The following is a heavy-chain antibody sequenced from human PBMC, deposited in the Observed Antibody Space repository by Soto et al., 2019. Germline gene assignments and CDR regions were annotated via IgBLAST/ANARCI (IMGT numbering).Heavy chain of an antibody. CDR2: ISSNGCTT. CDR1: GFTFSSYD. D-gene: IGHD1-7*01. J-gene: IGHJ4*02. Sequence: EVQLAESGGGMVQPGGSLRLSGVASGFTFSSYDMHWVRQAPGKGLEYVSSISSNGCTTYYGNSVKGRFTISRDTSKNTLYLQMGSLSAEDMAVYYCVRRVSGNYDYWGPGTRVTFSS. CDR3: VRRVSGNYDY. V-gene: IGHV3-64*01.